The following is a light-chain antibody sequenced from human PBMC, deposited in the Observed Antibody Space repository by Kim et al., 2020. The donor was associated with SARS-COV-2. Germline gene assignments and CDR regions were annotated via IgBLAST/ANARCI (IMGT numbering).Light chain of an antibody. CDR2: SAS. Sequence: TATINFKSSQSVLDSSNNENYLAWYQQKPGHSPELIIYSASTRESGVPDRCSGSGSGTDFTLTISNLQPGDLAVYYCQQYYRVPFTFGQGTKLEI. CDR1: QSVLDSSNNENY. V-gene: IGKV4-1*01. J-gene: IGKJ2*01. CDR3: QQYYRVPFT.